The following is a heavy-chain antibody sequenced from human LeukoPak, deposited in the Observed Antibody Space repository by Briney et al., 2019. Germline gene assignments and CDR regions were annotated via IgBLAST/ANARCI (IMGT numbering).Heavy chain of an antibody. CDR1: GGSISSGSYY. CDR3: ARTTEGGYTYDYFYYYYMDV. D-gene: IGHD5-18*01. CDR2: TYTSGST. Sequence: SETLSLTCTVSGGSISSGSYYWSWIRQPAGKGLEWIGRTYTSGSTNYNPSLKSRVTMSVDTSKNQFSLKLSSVTAADTAVYYCARTTEGGYTYDYFYYYYMDVWGKGTTVTISS. V-gene: IGHV4-61*02. J-gene: IGHJ6*03.